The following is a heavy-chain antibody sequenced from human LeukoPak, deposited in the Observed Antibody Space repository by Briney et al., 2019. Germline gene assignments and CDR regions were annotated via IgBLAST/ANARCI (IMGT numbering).Heavy chain of an antibody. V-gene: IGHV3-23*01. D-gene: IGHD2-15*01. CDR3: AKGCSDTCYRFDC. Sequence: GGSLRLSCAASGFTFSSYGMSWVRQAPGKGLEWVSSISGSGGSTSYADSVKGRFTISRDISTNTLYLQMNSLRAEDTAMYYCAKGCSDTCYRFDCWGRGTLVTVSS. J-gene: IGHJ4*02. CDR2: ISGSGGST. CDR1: GFTFSSYG.